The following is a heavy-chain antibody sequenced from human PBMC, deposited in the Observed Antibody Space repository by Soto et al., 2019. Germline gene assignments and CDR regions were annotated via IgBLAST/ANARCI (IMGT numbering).Heavy chain of an antibody. CDR1: GFTFSTYA. J-gene: IGHJ3*01. CDR2: ILFDGSHT. D-gene: IGHD4-4*01. V-gene: IGHV3-30-3*01. CDR3: ARDAYTLGAFDV. Sequence: QEQLVESGGGVVQPGRSLRLSCAASGFTFSTYAMHWVRQAPGKGLEWVAVILFDGSHTHYIDSVKGRFTISRDNSNNPLYLQMNSLRPEDTAVYYCARDAYTLGAFDVWGQGTLVTVSS.